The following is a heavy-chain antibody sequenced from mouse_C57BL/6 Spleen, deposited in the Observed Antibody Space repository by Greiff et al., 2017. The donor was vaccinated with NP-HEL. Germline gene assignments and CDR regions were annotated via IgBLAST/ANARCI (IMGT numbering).Heavy chain of an antibody. J-gene: IGHJ1*03. V-gene: IGHV1-53*01. Sequence: QVHVKQPGTELVKPGASVKLSCKASGYTFTSYWMHWVKQRPGQGLEWIGNINPSNGGTNYNEKFKSKATLTVDKSSSTAYMQLSSLTSEDAAVYYCARIYYYGSSPCFDVWGTVTTVTVSS. CDR2: INPSNGGT. CDR3: ARIYYYGSSPCFDV. D-gene: IGHD1-1*01. CDR1: GYTFTSYW.